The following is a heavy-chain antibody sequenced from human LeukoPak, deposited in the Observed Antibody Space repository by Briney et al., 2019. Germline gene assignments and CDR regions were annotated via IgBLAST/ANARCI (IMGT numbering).Heavy chain of an antibody. Sequence: GGSLTLSCAASGFTFSNAWMSWVRQAPGKGLEWVGRIKSKTDGGTPDYAAPVKGRFTISRDDSKNTLYLQMNSLKTEDTAVYYCTTDGPHLLLWFGELFGYYYMDVWGKGTTVTISS. CDR2: IKSKTDGGTP. J-gene: IGHJ6*03. CDR1: GFTFSNAW. V-gene: IGHV3-15*01. D-gene: IGHD3-10*01. CDR3: TTDGPHLLLWFGELFGYYYMDV.